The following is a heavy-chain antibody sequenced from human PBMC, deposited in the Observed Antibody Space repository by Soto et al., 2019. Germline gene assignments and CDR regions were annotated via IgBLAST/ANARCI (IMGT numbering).Heavy chain of an antibody. CDR3: ARGARHSPHYYYYMDI. V-gene: IGHV1-18*01. CDR1: GYTFTSYG. J-gene: IGHJ6*02. Sequence: GASVKVSCKTSGYTFTSYGISWVRQAPGQGLEWMAWISADNGDTNYAQKFHGRVTVTTDTSTSTAYMDLRSLRSDDTAVYYCARGARHSPHYYYYMDIWGQGTTVTVSS. CDR2: ISADNGDT.